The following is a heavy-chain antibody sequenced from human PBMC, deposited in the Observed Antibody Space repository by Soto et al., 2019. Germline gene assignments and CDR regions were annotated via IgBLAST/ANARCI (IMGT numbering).Heavy chain of an antibody. Sequence: EVQLLESGGGLVQPGGSLRLSCAASGFTFSSYAMSWVRQAPGKGLEWVSAISGSGGSTYYADSVKGRFTISSDNSKNTLYLQMNSLRAEDTAVYYCAKDFYDYIWGSYRPNNFDYWCQGTLVTVSS. CDR3: AKDFYDYIWGSYRPNNFDY. V-gene: IGHV3-23*01. CDR2: ISGSGGST. D-gene: IGHD3-16*02. CDR1: GFTFSSYA. J-gene: IGHJ4*02.